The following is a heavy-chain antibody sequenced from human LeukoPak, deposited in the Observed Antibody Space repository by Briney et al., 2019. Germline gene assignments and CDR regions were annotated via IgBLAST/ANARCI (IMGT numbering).Heavy chain of an antibody. J-gene: IGHJ6*03. CDR2: IYYSGST. CDR3: ARRDCSGGICYSRYYYYYMDV. V-gene: IGHV4-39*01. Sequence: PSETLSLTCTVSGGSISSSSYYWGWIRQPPGKGLEWIGSIYYSGSTYYNPSLKSRVTISVDTSKNQFSLKLSSVTAADTAVYYCARRDCSGGICYSRYYYYYMDVWGKGTTATVSS. CDR1: GGSISSSSYY. D-gene: IGHD2-15*01.